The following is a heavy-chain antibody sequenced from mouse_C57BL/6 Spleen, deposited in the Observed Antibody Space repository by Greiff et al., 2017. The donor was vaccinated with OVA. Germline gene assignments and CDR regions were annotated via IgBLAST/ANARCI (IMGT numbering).Heavy chain of an antibody. D-gene: IGHD2-3*01. Sequence: QVQLKQPGAELVRPGSSVKLSCKASGYTFTSYWMHWVKQRPIQGLEWIGNIDPSDSETHYNQKFKDKATLTVDKSSSTAYMQLSSLTSEDSAVYYCARHDLYAMDYWGQGTSGTVSS. CDR3: ARHDLYAMDY. CDR1: GYTFTSYW. CDR2: IDPSDSET. J-gene: IGHJ4*01. V-gene: IGHV1-52*01.